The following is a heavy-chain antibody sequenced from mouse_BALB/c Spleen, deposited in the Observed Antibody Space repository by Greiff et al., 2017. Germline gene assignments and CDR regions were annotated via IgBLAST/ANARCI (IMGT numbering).Heavy chain of an antibody. CDR1: GYTFTSYY. D-gene: IGHD2-4*01. J-gene: IGHJ3*01. CDR2: INPSNGGT. V-gene: IGHV1S81*02. Sequence: VQLQQSGAELVKPGASVKLSCKASGYTFTSYYMYWVKQRPGQGLEWIGEINPSNGGTNFNEKFKSKATLTVDKSSSTAYMQLSSLTSEDSAVYYCTRGDYDSFAYWGQGTLVTVSA. CDR3: TRGDYDSFAY.